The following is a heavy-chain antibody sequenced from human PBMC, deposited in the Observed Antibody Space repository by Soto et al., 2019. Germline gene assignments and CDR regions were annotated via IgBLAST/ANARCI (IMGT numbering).Heavy chain of an antibody. J-gene: IGHJ5*02. CDR2: INHSGST. Sequence: SETLSLTCAVYGGSFSGYYWSWIRQPPGKGLEWIGEINHSGSTNYNPSLKSRVTISVDTSKNQFSLKLSSVTAADTAVYYCARSSWGHIVAMGHNWFDPWGQGTLVTVSS. V-gene: IGHV4-34*01. CDR3: ARSSWGHIVAMGHNWFDP. CDR1: GGSFSGYY. D-gene: IGHD5-12*01.